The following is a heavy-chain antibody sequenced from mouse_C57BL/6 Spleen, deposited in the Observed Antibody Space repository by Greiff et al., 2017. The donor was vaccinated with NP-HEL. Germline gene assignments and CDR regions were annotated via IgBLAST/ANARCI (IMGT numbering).Heavy chain of an antibody. Sequence: DVMLVESGGGLVQPGGSLKLSCAASGFTFSDYGMAWVRQAPRKGPEWVAFISNLAYSIYYADTVTGRFTISRENAKNTLYLEMSSLRSEDTAMYYCARRDYGSSYGYFDVWGTGTTVTVSS. CDR1: GFTFSDYG. J-gene: IGHJ1*03. CDR3: ARRDYGSSYGYFDV. V-gene: IGHV5-15*04. D-gene: IGHD1-1*01. CDR2: ISNLAYSI.